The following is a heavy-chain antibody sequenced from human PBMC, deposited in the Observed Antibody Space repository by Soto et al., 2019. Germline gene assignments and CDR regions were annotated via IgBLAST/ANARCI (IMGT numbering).Heavy chain of an antibody. J-gene: IGHJ6*02. CDR3: ARAVYYDFWSGYYTYYYYGMDV. CDR1: GYTFTGYY. Sequence: ASVKVSCKASGYTFTGYYMHWVRQAPGQGLEWMGWINPNSGGTNYAQKFQGWVTMTRDTSISTAYMELSRLRSDDTAVYYCARAVYYDFWSGYYTYYYYGMDVWGQGTTVTVSS. CDR2: INPNSGGT. V-gene: IGHV1-2*04. D-gene: IGHD3-3*01.